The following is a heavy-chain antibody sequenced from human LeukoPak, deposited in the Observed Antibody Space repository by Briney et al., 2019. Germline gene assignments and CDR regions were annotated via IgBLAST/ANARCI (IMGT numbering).Heavy chain of an antibody. Sequence: GGPLRLSCAASGFTFNTYNMNWVRQAPGKGLEWVSYISSGSSAIYYADSVKGRLTISRDNAKNSLFLQMNSLRDEDTAIYYCARAVARYCSSTSCYSGARVGIDYWGQGTLVTVSS. CDR3: ARAVARYCSSTSCYSGARVGIDY. CDR1: GFTFNTYN. CDR2: ISSGSSAI. D-gene: IGHD2-2*01. J-gene: IGHJ4*02. V-gene: IGHV3-48*02.